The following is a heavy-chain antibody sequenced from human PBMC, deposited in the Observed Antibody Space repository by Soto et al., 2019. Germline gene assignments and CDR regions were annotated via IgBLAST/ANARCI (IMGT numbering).Heavy chain of an antibody. V-gene: IGHV1-18*01. Sequence: ASVKVSCKASGYTFTSYGISWVRQAPGQGLEWMGWISAYNGNTNYAQKLQGRVTMTTDTSTSTAYMELRSLRSDDTAVYYCARLKWLLLIGDAFDIWGQGTMVTVSS. CDR2: ISAYNGNT. D-gene: IGHD3-3*01. CDR3: ARLKWLLLIGDAFDI. CDR1: GYTFTSYG. J-gene: IGHJ3*02.